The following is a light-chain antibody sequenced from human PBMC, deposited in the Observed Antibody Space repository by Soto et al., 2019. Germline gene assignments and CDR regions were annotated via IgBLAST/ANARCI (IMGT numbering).Light chain of an antibody. CDR1: ASNLGGNP. CDR3: AAWDDSLNAVV. J-gene: IGLJ2*01. CDR2: TNH. Sequence: QSVLTQPPSVSGTPGQKVSISCSGSASNLGGNPVNWYQHLPGAAPKLLIYTNHQRPSGVPDRFSGSKSGTSASLAISGLRSEDEADFYCAAWDDSLNAVVFGGGTKLT. V-gene: IGLV1-44*01.